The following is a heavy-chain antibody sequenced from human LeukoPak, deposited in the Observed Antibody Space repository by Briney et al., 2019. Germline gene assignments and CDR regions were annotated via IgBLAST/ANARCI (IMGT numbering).Heavy chain of an antibody. J-gene: IGHJ4*02. V-gene: IGHV4-34*01. CDR3: ARVGIVGAIDY. Sequence: SETLSLTCAVYGGSFSGYYWSWIRQPPGKGLEWIGEINHSGSTNYNPSLKSRVTISVDTSKNQFSLKLSSVTAADTAVYYCARVGIVGAIDYWGQGTLVTVSS. CDR2: INHSGST. D-gene: IGHD1-26*01. CDR1: GGSFSGYY.